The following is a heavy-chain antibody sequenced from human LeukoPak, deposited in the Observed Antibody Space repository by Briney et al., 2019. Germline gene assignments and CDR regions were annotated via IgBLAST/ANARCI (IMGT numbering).Heavy chain of an antibody. CDR1: DASISSPSYY. V-gene: IGHV4-39*07. CDR3: AKTHRVDSGSYHLDP. CDR2: VYYDGSA. D-gene: IGHD3-10*01. Sequence: SETLFLTCIVSDASISSPSYYWGWIRQPPGKGLEWIGSVYYDGSAYYSPSLQSRVTISIETSKNQFSLQLRSVTAADTAVYYCAKTHRVDSGSYHLDPWSQGTLVTVSS. J-gene: IGHJ5*02.